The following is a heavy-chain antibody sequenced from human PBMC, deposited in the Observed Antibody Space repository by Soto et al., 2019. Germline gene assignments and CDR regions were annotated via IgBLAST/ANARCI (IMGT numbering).Heavy chain of an antibody. CDR2: IIPIFGTA. CDR3: ARSIAAAGTVGNWFDP. D-gene: IGHD6-13*01. V-gene: IGHV1-69*12. Sequence: QVQLVQSGAEVKKPGSSVKVSCKASGGTFSSYAISWVRQAPGQGLEWMGGIIPIFGTAIYAQKFQGRVTITADESTSTAYMELSSLRSEDTAVYYCARSIAAAGTVGNWFDPWGQGTLVTVSS. CDR1: GGTFSSYA. J-gene: IGHJ5*02.